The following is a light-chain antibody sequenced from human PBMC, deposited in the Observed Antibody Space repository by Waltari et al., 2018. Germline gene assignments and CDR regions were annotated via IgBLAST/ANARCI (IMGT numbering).Light chain of an antibody. CDR1: QSIGNY. J-gene: IGKJ2*01. V-gene: IGKV1-39*01. CDR3: QQSSNFPYT. Sequence: DIQVTQSPSSLSAPVGDRVSITCRASQSIGNYLNWYQHKPGKAPKLLIYGGSNLERGVPSRFSGSASGTDFSLSISSLQPEDFATYYCQQSSNFPYTFGQGTKLEIK. CDR2: GGS.